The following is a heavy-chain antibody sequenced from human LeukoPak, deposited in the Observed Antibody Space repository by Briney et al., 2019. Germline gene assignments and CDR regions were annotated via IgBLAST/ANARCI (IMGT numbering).Heavy chain of an antibody. J-gene: IGHJ4*02. CDR1: GFTVSSNS. CDR2: IKQDGSEK. V-gene: IGHV3-7*01. Sequence: GGSLRLSCTVSGFTVSSNSMSWVRQAPGKGLEWVANIKQDGSEKYYVDSVKGRFTISRDNAKNSLYLQMNSLRAEDTAVYYCARDDQFPPDWGSYRSGGKFDYWGQGTLVTVSS. CDR3: ARDDQFPPDWGSYRSGGKFDY. D-gene: IGHD3-16*02.